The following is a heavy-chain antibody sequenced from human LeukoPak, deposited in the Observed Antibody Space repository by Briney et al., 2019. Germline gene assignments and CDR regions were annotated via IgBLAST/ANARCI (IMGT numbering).Heavy chain of an antibody. V-gene: IGHV3-30-3*01. CDR3: ARGRPTGITIFGVVIQNWFDP. CDR2: ISYDGSNK. CDR1: GFTFSSYA. Sequence: PGRSLRLSCAASGFTFSSYAMHRVRQAPGKGLEWVAVISYDGSNKYYADSVKGRFTISRDNSKNTLYLQMNSLRAEDTAVYYCARGRPTGITIFGVVIQNWFDPWGQGTLVTVSS. D-gene: IGHD3-3*01. J-gene: IGHJ5*02.